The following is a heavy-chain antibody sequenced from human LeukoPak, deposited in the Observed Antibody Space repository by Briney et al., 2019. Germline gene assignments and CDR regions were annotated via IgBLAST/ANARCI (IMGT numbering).Heavy chain of an antibody. Sequence: PSQTLSLTCTVSGGSISSGAYYWSWIRQHPGKGLEWIGYIYYRGSTNYNPSLKSRVTISVDTSKNQFSLKLSSVTAADTAVYYCARGTYYYDSSGPFGYWGQGTLVTVSS. D-gene: IGHD3-22*01. J-gene: IGHJ4*02. V-gene: IGHV4-31*03. CDR2: IYYRGST. CDR1: GGSISSGAYY. CDR3: ARGTYYYDSSGPFGY.